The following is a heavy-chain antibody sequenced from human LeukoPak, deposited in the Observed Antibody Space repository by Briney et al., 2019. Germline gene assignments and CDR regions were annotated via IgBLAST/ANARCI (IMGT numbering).Heavy chain of an antibody. CDR2: IYYSGST. CDR3: ARDRVRGNANPYFDY. J-gene: IGHJ4*02. V-gene: IGHV4-61*01. CDR1: GGSVSSGTYY. Sequence: SETLSLTCTVSGGSVSSGTYYWSWIRQPPGKGLEWIGYIYYSGSTNYNPSLKSRVTISIDTSKNQFSLKLSSVTAADTAVYYCARDRVRGNANPYFDYWGQGTLVTVSS. D-gene: IGHD1-1*01.